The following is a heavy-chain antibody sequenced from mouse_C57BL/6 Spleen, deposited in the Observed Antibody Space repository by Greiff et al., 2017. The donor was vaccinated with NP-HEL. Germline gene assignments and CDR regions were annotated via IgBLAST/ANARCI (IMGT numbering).Heavy chain of an antibody. CDR2: ISGGGGNT. V-gene: IGHV5-9*01. CDR3: ASSYYDGSSYGAMDY. D-gene: IGHD1-1*01. J-gene: IGHJ4*01. Sequence: DVKLVESGGGLVKPGGSLKLSCAASGFTFSSYTMSWVRQTPEKRLEWVATISGGGGNTYYPDSVKGRFTIARDNAKNTLYLQMSSLRSEDTALYYCASSYYDGSSYGAMDYRGQGTSVTVSS. CDR1: GFTFSSYT.